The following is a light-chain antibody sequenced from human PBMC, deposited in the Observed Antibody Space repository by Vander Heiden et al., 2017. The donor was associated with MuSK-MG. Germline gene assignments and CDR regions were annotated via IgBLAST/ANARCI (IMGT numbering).Light chain of an antibody. CDR3: QQRSNWPPGVT. V-gene: IGKV3-11*01. Sequence: EIVLTQSPATLSLSPGERATLSCRASQSVSSYLAWYQQKPGQAPRLLIYDASNRATGIPARFSGSGSGTDFTLTISSLEPEDFAVYYCQQRSNWPPGVTFGPGTKVXIK. J-gene: IGKJ3*01. CDR1: QSVSSY. CDR2: DAS.